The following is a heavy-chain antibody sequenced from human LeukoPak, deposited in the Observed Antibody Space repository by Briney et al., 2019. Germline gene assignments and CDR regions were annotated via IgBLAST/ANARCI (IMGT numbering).Heavy chain of an antibody. J-gene: IGHJ5*02. Sequence: SETLSLTCTVSGGSISSSSYYWGWIRQPPGKGLEWIGSIYYSGSTYYNPSLKSRVTISVDTSKNQFSLKLSSATAADTAVYYCARHTYCSSPSCYWFDPWGQETLVTVSS. CDR1: GGSISSSSYY. CDR2: IYYSGST. V-gene: IGHV4-39*01. D-gene: IGHD2-2*01. CDR3: ARHTYCSSPSCYWFDP.